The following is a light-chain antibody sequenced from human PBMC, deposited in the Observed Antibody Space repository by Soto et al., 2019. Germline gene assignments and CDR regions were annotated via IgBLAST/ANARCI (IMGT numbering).Light chain of an antibody. Sequence: DIQMTQSPSSLSASVGDRVTITCRSSQSITNYLNWYQQKPGKAPKLLISAASSLQSGVPSRFSGSGSGTDFTLTISSLQPEDFATYYCQQSYSTPPITFGQGTLLAIK. V-gene: IGKV1-39*01. CDR2: AAS. J-gene: IGKJ5*01. CDR3: QQSYSTPPIT. CDR1: QSITNY.